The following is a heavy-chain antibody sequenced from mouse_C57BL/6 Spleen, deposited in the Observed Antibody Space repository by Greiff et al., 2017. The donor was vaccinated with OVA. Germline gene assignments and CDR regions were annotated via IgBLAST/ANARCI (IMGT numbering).Heavy chain of an antibody. V-gene: IGHV1-82*01. Sequence: QVQLQQSGPELVKPGASVKISCKASGYAFSSSWMNWVKQRPGKGLEWIGRIYPGDGDTNYNGKFKGKATLTADKSSSTAYMQLSSLTSEDSAVYFCARDSRESFDYWGQGTTLTVSS. J-gene: IGHJ2*01. CDR1: GYAFSSSW. CDR3: ARDSRESFDY. D-gene: IGHD1-1*01. CDR2: IYPGDGDT.